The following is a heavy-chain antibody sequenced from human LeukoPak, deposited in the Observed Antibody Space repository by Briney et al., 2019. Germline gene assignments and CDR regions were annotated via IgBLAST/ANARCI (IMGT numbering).Heavy chain of an antibody. CDR3: ARVHYDDYFDY. CDR2: INHSGST. D-gene: IGHD3-22*01. CDR1: GGSISSSSYY. V-gene: IGHV4-39*07. Sequence: SETLSLTCTVSGGSISSSSYYWSWIRQPPGKGLEWIGEINHSGSTNYNPSLKSRVTISVDTSKNQFSLKLSSVTAADTAVYYCARVHYDDYFDYWGQGTLVTVSS. J-gene: IGHJ4*02.